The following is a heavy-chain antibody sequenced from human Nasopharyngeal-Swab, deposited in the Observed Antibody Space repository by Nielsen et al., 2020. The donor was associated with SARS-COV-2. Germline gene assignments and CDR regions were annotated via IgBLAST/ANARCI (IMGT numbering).Heavy chain of an antibody. Sequence: CHAPGKGLEWIGEINHSGSTNYNPSLKSRVTISVDTSKNQFSLKLSSVTAADTAVYYCARYSRSSWSSRRDYWGQGTLVTVSS. J-gene: IGHJ4*02. D-gene: IGHD6-13*01. CDR2: INHSGST. CDR3: ARYSRSSWSSRRDY. V-gene: IGHV4-34*01.